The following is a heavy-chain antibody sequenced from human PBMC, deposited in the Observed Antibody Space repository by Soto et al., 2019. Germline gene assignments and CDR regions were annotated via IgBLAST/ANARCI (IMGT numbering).Heavy chain of an antibody. CDR2: IYYTGST. Sequence: QVQLQESGPGLVKSSQTLSLTCTVSGGSISSGGLYWNWIRQHPGKGLEWIGYIYYTGSTYYNPSLKSRLIISIDTSKNQFSLKLNSVTAADTAVYFCARGGDRYGDYQIFDYWGQGTLVTVAS. D-gene: IGHD4-17*01. J-gene: IGHJ4*02. CDR1: GGSISSGGLY. CDR3: ARGGDRYGDYQIFDY. V-gene: IGHV4-31*03.